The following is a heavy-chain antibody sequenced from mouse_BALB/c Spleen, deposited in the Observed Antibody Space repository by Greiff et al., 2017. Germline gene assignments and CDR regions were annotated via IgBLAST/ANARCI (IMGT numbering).Heavy chain of an antibody. D-gene: IGHD2-1*01. CDR1: GYTFTSYT. Sequence: QVQLQQSGAELARPGASVKMSCTASGYTFTSYTMHWVKQRPGQGLEWIGYINPSSGYTNYNQKFKDKATLTADKSSSTAYLQLSSLTSEDSSVYYCARGYGNYDYFDYWGQGTTLTVSS. CDR3: ARGYGNYDYFDY. CDR2: INPSSGYT. V-gene: IGHV1-4*01. J-gene: IGHJ2*01.